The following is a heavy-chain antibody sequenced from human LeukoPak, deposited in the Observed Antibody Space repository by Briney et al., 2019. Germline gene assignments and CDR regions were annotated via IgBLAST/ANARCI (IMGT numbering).Heavy chain of an antibody. J-gene: IGHJ3*02. CDR1: GGSISSSSYY. V-gene: IGHV4-39*07. D-gene: IGHD3-10*01. CDR2: IYYSGST. Sequence: SETLSLTCTVSGGSISSSSYYWGWIRQPPGKGLEWIGSIYYSGSTYYNPSLKSRVTISVDTSKNQFSLKLSSVTAADTAVYYCANLWFGELGAFDIWGQGTMVTVSS. CDR3: ANLWFGELGAFDI.